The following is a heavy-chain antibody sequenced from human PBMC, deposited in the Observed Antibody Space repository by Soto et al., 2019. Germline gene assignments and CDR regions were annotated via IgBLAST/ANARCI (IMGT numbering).Heavy chain of an antibody. CDR1: CGSISNYY. CDR2: IFYTGNT. J-gene: IGHJ5*02. CDR3: ARDSGYNYGYFRWFDP. Sequence: SETLSLTCTVSCGSISNYYWSWIRQPPGKGLEWIGHIFYTGNTNYNPALKSRVTISVDTSKNQFSLKLTSVTAADTAVYYCARDSGYNYGYFRWFDPWGQGTLVTVS. V-gene: IGHV4-59*01. D-gene: IGHD5-18*01.